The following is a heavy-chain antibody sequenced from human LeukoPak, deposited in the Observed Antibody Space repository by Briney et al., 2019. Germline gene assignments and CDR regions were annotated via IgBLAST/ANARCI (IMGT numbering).Heavy chain of an antibody. J-gene: IGHJ6*02. D-gene: IGHD1-7*01. CDR3: ARDNWNYGSSMDV. V-gene: IGHV4-61*01. Sequence: SETLSLTCTVSGGSVSSGSYYWSWIRQPPGKGLERIGYIYYSGSTNYNPSLKSRVTISVDTSKNQFSLKLSSVTAADTAVYHCARDNWNYGSSMDVWGQGTTVTVSS. CDR2: IYYSGST. CDR1: GGSVSSGSYY.